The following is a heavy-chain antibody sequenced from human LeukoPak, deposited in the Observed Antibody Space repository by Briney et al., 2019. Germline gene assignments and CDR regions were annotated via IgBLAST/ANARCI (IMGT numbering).Heavy chain of an antibody. Sequence: GGSLRLSCAASGFTFSSYAMNWVRQAPGKGLEWVSAITGSGGRTYYADSVKGRFTISRDNSKNTLYLQMNSLRAEDTAVYYCAKEGDGYNRGFYYFDYWGQGTLVTVSS. J-gene: IGHJ4*02. CDR3: AKEGDGYNRGFYYFDY. CDR2: ITGSGGRT. D-gene: IGHD5-24*01. CDR1: GFTFSSYA. V-gene: IGHV3-23*01.